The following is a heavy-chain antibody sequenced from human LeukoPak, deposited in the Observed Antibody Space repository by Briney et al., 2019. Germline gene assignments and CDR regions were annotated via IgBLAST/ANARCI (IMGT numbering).Heavy chain of an antibody. CDR3: ARFSGSYYVEFAFDI. CDR2: IYYSGST. D-gene: IGHD1-26*01. CDR1: VGSISSYY. Sequence: PSETLSLTCTVSVGSISSYYWSWIRQPPGKGLEWIGYIYYSGSTNYNPSLKSRVTISVDTSKNQFSLKLSSVTAADTAVYYCARFSGSYYVEFAFDIWGQGTMVTVSS. V-gene: IGHV4-59*01. J-gene: IGHJ3*02.